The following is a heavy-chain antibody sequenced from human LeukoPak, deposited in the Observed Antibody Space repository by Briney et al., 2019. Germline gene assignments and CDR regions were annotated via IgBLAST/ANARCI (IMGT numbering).Heavy chain of an antibody. CDR1: GYTLIELP. CDR2: INPNSGGT. CDR3: ARDREGGSTSCYAY. J-gene: IGHJ4*02. D-gene: IGHD2-2*01. V-gene: IGHV1-2*02. Sequence: GASVKVSCKVSGYTLIELPMHWVRQAPGQGLEWMGWINPNSGGTNYALKFRGRVTMTRDTSISTAYMELSRLRSDDTAVYYCARDREGGSTSCYAYWGQGTLVTVSS.